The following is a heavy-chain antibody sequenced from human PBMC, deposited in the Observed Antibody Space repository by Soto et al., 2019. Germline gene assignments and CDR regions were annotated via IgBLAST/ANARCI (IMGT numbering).Heavy chain of an antibody. V-gene: IGHV1-3*01. CDR1: GYTFTTYA. CDR3: ARERKSDRSTSTHRAFVGCRSDNFDI. Sequence: QVQLVQSGAEVKKPGASVKVSFKASGYTFTTYAMHWVRQAPGQRREWLGWINAGNGNTKYSQKLKGRVTITGDTSERTAYLELTSPRSKDPCVYNCARERKSDRSTSTHRAFVGCRSDNFDIWGRGTMVTVSS. CDR2: INAGNGNT. D-gene: IGHD2-2*01. J-gene: IGHJ3*02.